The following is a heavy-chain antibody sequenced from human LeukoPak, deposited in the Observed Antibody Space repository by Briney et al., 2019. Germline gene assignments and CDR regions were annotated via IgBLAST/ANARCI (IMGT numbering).Heavy chain of an antibody. CDR3: ARANYGSGSNYYYGMDV. D-gene: IGHD3-10*01. Sequence: GGSLRLSCAASGFTFSSFGMHWVRPAPGKGLEWVAVIWFDGSNKYYSDSVKGRFTISRDNSKNTLYLQVNSLRAEDTAVYYCARANYGSGSNYYYGMDVWGQGTTVTVSS. CDR2: IWFDGSNK. V-gene: IGHV3-33*01. J-gene: IGHJ6*02. CDR1: GFTFSSFG.